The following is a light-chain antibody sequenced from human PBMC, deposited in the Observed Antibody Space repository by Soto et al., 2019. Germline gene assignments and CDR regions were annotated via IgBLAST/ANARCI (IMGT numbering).Light chain of an antibody. CDR2: DTS. CDR3: QQYGGSYT. J-gene: IGKJ2*01. Sequence: EIVLTQSPGTLSLSPGERATLSCRASQSVRGTSLAWYQQKPGQAPSLLLYDTSKRATGTPGRFTGSGSGTDFTLTISSLDPEDFAVYYCQQYGGSYTFGQGTKLEIK. V-gene: IGKV3-20*01. CDR1: QSVRGTS.